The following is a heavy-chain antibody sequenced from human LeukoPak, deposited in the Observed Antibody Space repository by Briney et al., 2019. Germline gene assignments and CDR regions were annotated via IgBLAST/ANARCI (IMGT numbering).Heavy chain of an antibody. J-gene: IGHJ5*02. D-gene: IGHD3-10*01. CDR3: ARSLYYSNWFDP. CDR2: IYSGGST. Sequence: SGGSLRLSCAASGFTVSSNHMSWVRQAPGKGLEWVSVIYSGGSTYYADSVKGRFTISRDNSKNTLYLQMNTLRAEDTAAYYCARSLYYSNWFDPWGQGTLVTVSS. V-gene: IGHV3-53*01. CDR1: GFTVSSNH.